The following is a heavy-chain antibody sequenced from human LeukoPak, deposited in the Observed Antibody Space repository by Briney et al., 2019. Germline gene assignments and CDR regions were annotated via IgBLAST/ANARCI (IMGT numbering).Heavy chain of an antibody. V-gene: IGHV3-48*03. CDR1: GFTFSSYE. D-gene: IGHD3-10*01. CDR3: TRDPGTLVRGVVTKVHYYYMDV. CDR2: ISSSGDTI. Sequence: GGSPRLSCAASGFTFSSYEMNWVRQAPGKGLEWVSYISSSGDTIYYADSVKGRFTISRDNAKNSLYLQMNSLTAEDTAVYYCTRDPGTLVRGVVTKVHYYYMDVWGKGTTVTVSS. J-gene: IGHJ6*03.